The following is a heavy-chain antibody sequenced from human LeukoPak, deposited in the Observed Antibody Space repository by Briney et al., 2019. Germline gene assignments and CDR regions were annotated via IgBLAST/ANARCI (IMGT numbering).Heavy chain of an antibody. V-gene: IGHV3-74*01. J-gene: IGHJ6*03. CDR3: ARDRGSGVSGIYYYYMDV. Sequence: PGGSLRLSCAASGFTFSSYWMHWVRQAPGKGLVWVSRINSDGSSTSYADSVKGRFTISRDNAKNTLYLQMNSLRAEDTAVYYCARDRGSGVSGIYYYYMDVWGKGTTVTISS. CDR1: GFTFSSYW. CDR2: INSDGSST. D-gene: IGHD3-10*01.